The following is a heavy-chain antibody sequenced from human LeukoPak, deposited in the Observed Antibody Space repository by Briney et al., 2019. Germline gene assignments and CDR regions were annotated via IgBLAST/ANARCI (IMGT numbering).Heavy chain of an antibody. J-gene: IGHJ4*02. CDR2: FSGSGGAT. Sequence: QPGGSLRLSCAASGFPFISNAMNGAPRAPGKGLDWVSAFSGSGGATYYADSVEGRFTMSRDNSKNTLYLQMNSLRAEDTAVYYCAKGAYYHGSGRYFDYWGQGTLVTVSS. CDR1: GFPFISNA. D-gene: IGHD3-10*01. V-gene: IGHV3-23*01. CDR3: AKGAYYHGSGRYFDY.